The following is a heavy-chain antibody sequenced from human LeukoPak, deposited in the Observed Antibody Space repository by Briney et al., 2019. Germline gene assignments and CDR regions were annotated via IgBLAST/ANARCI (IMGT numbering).Heavy chain of an antibody. V-gene: IGHV4-39*07. CDR1: GGSISSSSFY. Sequence: SETLSLICTVSGGSISSSSFYWGWIRQSRGKGLEWIGSNYYSGNTYYNPSLKSRVTISVDTSENQFSLKLSSVTAADTAVYYCARDRHYYYGSGSYCGEFDPWGPGTLVTVSS. CDR3: ARDRHYYYGSGSYCGEFDP. D-gene: IGHD3-10*01. J-gene: IGHJ5*02. CDR2: NYYSGNT.